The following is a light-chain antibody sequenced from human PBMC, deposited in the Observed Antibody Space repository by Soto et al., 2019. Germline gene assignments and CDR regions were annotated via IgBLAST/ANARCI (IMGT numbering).Light chain of an antibody. V-gene: IGKV3-15*01. CDR2: RSS. CDR1: QTIYSN. Sequence: IGMTQSPATLSVSPGERATLSCRASQTIYSNVAWYQQRPGQPPRLLIYRSSSRATGIPARFSGSGSGTEFTLTINSLQSEDFAVYYCQQYQHLWTFGQGTKVEIK. CDR3: QQYQHLWT. J-gene: IGKJ1*01.